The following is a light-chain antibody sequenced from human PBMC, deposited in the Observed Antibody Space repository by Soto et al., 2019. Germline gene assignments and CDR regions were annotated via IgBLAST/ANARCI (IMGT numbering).Light chain of an antibody. V-gene: IGKV1-33*01. CDR1: QDVRNC. J-gene: IGKJ4*01. CDR3: QQCDSLPLT. Sequence: DIQMTQSPSALSASVGDRVTITCQASQDVRNCLNWYQQKPGKAPKVLIYGASNLETGVPSRFSGRRSGTDVTFTISSLQPEDIATYYCQQCDSLPLTFGGGTKVEFK. CDR2: GAS.